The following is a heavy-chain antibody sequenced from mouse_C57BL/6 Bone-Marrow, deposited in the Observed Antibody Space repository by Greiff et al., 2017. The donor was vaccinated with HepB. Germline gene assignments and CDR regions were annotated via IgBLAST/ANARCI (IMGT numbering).Heavy chain of an antibody. CDR3: AKDYYGSSIYAMDY. CDR1: GYSITSGYY. J-gene: IGHJ4*01. D-gene: IGHD1-1*01. CDR2: ISYDGSN. Sequence: EVQLVESGPGLVKPSQSLSLTCSVTGYSITSGYYWNWIRQFPGNKLEWMGYISYDGSNNYNPSLKNRISITRDTSKNQFFLKLNSVTTEDTATYYCAKDYYGSSIYAMDYWGQGTSVTVSS. V-gene: IGHV3-6*01.